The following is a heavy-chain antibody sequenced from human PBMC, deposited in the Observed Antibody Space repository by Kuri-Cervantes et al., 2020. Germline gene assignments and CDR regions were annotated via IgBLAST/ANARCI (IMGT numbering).Heavy chain of an antibody. Sequence: ASVKVSCKASGYTFTSYDINWVRQATGQGLEWMGWINPNSGNTGYAQKFQGRVTMTRNTSISTAYMELSSLRSEGTAVYYCARCGSERCGYFQHWGQGTLVTVSS. CDR3: ARCGSERCGYFQH. CDR2: INPNSGNT. V-gene: IGHV1-8*01. D-gene: IGHD1-1*01. J-gene: IGHJ1*01. CDR1: GYTFTSYD.